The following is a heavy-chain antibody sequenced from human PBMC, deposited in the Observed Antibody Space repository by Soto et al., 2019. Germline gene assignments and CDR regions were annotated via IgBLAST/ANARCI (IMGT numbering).Heavy chain of an antibody. Sequence: PGGSLRVSCAASGFTFTSYGRHWARQAPGKELEWVAVIWYDGSNKYYADSVKGRFTISRDNSKNTLYLQMNSLRAEDAAVYYCARDSNPAFTMIVVAPGYYYGMDVWGQGTTVTVSS. CDR2: IWYDGSNK. J-gene: IGHJ6*02. CDR1: GFTFTSYG. CDR3: ARDSNPAFTMIVVAPGYYYGMDV. V-gene: IGHV3-33*01. D-gene: IGHD3-22*01.